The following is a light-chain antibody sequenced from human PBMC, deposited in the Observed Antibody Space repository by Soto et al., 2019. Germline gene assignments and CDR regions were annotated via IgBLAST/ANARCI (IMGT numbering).Light chain of an antibody. Sequence: EIVLTQSPGTLSLSPGERATLSCRASQTVSSTYFSWYQQKPGQAPRLLIYGGSRRATGVPDRFSGGGSGTDFTLTISRLEPEDFGVFYCHQYGSAPRTFGQGTRLG. CDR1: QTVSSTY. CDR2: GGS. V-gene: IGKV3-20*01. CDR3: HQYGSAPRT. J-gene: IGKJ5*01.